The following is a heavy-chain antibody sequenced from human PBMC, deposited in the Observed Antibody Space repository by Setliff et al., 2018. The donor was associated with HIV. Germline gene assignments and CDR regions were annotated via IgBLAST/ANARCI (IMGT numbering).Heavy chain of an antibody. CDR1: GGSTIGYH. Sequence: SETLSLTCSVSGGSTIGYHWNWIRQSAGKGLEWIGRMYYSGSADYNPSLKSRVIMSIDTSKNQFSLKVNSVTAADTAVYYCARSVYGSGTYPLDIWGLGILVTSPQ. D-gene: IGHD3-10*01. J-gene: IGHJ4*02. CDR2: MYYSGSA. V-gene: IGHV4-4*07. CDR3: ARSVYGSGTYPLDI.